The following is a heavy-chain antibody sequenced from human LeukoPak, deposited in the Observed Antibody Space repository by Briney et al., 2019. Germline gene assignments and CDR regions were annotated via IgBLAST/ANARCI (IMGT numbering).Heavy chain of an antibody. D-gene: IGHD1-7*01. CDR2: IIPILGIA. Sequence: ASVKVSCKASGGTFSSYTISWVRQAHGQGLEWMGRIIPILGIANYAQKFQGRVTITADKSTSTAYMELSSLRSEDTAVYYCAREQTGTKYYFDYWGQGTLVTVSS. CDR3: AREQTGTKYYFDY. V-gene: IGHV1-69*04. CDR1: GGTFSSYT. J-gene: IGHJ4*02.